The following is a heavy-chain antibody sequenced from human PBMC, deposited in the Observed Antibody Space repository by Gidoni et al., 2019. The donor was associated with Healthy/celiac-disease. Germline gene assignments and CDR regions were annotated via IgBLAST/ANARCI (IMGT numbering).Heavy chain of an antibody. CDR1: GYSFTSYW. D-gene: IGHD3-3*01. CDR3: ARWYDFWSGYYYFDY. J-gene: IGHJ4*02. CDR2: IYPGDSDP. V-gene: IGHV5-51*01. Sequence: EVQLVQSGAEVKKPGESLKLSCTGSGYSFTSYWIGWVRQMPGNGLEWMGIIYPGDSDPRYSPSFQGQVTISADKSISTAYLQWSSLKASDTAMYYCARWYDFWSGYYYFDYWGQGTLVTVSS.